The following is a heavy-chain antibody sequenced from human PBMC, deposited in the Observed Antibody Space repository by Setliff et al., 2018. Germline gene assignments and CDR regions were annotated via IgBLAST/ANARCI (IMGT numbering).Heavy chain of an antibody. J-gene: IGHJ4*02. CDR2: IYSSGST. CDR3: ARESRYYYDNLGTLDY. Sequence: SETLSLTCTVSGGSISSGDYYWSWIRQPPGKGLEWIGYIYSSGSTYYNPSLKSRVSISVDTSKNQFSLKLSSVTAADTAVYYCARESRYYYDNLGTLDYWGQGTLVTASS. V-gene: IGHV4-30-4*08. CDR1: GGSISSGDYY. D-gene: IGHD3-22*01.